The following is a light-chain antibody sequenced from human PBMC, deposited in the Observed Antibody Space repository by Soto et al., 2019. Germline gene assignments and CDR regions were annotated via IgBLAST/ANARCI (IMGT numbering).Light chain of an antibody. Sequence: QSVLTQPRSVSGSPGHSVTISCTGTSSDVGGYNYVSWYQQHPGKAPKLMIYDVSKRPSGVPDRFSGSKSGNTASLTISGLQAEDEADYYCCSYAGSYTLYVFGTGTKLTVL. CDR2: DVS. J-gene: IGLJ1*01. CDR3: CSYAGSYTLYV. CDR1: SSDVGGYNY. V-gene: IGLV2-11*01.